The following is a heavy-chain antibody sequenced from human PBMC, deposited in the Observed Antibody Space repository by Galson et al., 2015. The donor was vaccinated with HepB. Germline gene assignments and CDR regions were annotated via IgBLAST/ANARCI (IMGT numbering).Heavy chain of an antibody. CDR2: ISYDGINK. J-gene: IGHJ6*03. V-gene: IGHV3-30-3*01. D-gene: IGHD3-3*01. CDR3: ARDPTYNDFWDGYPKGYYMDV. Sequence: SLRLSCAASGFTNTYTMHWVRQAPGKGLEWVAIISYDGINKYYADSVKGRFTISRDNSKNTLYLQMDSLRAEGTAVFYCARDPTYNDFWDGYPKGYYMDVWGKGTTVTVSS. CDR1: GFTNTYT.